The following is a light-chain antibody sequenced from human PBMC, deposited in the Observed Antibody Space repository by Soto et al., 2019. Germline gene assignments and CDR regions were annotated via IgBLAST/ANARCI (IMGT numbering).Light chain of an antibody. Sequence: QSVLNQPASVSGSPGQSITISCTGTSRAVGGYNYVSWYQQHPGKAPKLMIYDVSNRPSGVSNRFSGSKSGNTASLTISGLQAEDEADYYCSSYTSSSPVVFGGGTQLTVL. V-gene: IGLV2-14*01. CDR2: DVS. CDR3: SSYTSSSPVV. J-gene: IGLJ2*01. CDR1: SRAVGGYNY.